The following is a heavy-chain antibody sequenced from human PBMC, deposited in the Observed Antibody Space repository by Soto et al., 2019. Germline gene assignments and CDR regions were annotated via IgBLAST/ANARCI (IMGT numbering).Heavy chain of an antibody. CDR2: VSPPFRTS. Sequence: QVQLVQSGAEVKKPGSSVKVSCKTSGVSFNNNGIGWVRQAPGHRLEWMGGVSPPFRTSNYARKFQGRISITADASTGTLNMELSSLTSEDTAQYYCARALYYGSGSYSPYGMDVWGQGTTVTVSS. D-gene: IGHD3-10*01. J-gene: IGHJ6*02. CDR3: ARALYYGSGSYSPYGMDV. CDR1: GVSFNNNG. V-gene: IGHV1-69*01.